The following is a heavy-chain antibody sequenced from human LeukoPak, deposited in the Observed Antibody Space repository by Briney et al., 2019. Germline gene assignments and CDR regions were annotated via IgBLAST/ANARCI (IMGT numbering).Heavy chain of an antibody. D-gene: IGHD3-22*01. CDR2: MIPIFGTA. CDR1: GCTVSSYA. Sequence: SVKVSCKASGCTVSSYAFSWERQAPGQGLEWMGRMIPIFGTANYAQKSQGRVTITTDESTSQAYMELSSLRSEDTAVYYCARDQDQTYYYDRSGGWGEGTLVSVS. CDR3: ARDQDQTYYYDRSGG. V-gene: IGHV1-69*05. J-gene: IGHJ4*02.